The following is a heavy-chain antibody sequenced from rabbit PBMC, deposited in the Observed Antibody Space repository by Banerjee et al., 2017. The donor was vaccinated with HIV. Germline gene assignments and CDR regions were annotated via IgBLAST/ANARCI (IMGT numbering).Heavy chain of an antibody. Sequence: EESGGDLVKPEGSLTLTCTASGFSFSSSYWIYWVRQAPGKGLEWIGCIYTGSSGSTYYASWAKGRFTISKTSSTTVTLQLTSLTAADTATYFCARFTGYAGYGEGTGYFNLWGPGTLVTVS. J-gene: IGHJ4*01. D-gene: IGHD7-1*01. CDR2: IYTGSSGST. CDR3: ARFTGYAGYGEGTGYFNL. CDR1: GFSFSSSYW. V-gene: IGHV1S45*01.